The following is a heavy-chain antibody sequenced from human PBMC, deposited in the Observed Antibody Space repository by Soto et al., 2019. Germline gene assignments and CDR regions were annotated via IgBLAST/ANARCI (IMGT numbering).Heavy chain of an antibody. CDR2: IDPSDSYT. CDR3: ARRGSTSCCLGGMDV. Sequence: EVQLVQSGAEVKKPGESLRISCKGSGYSFTSYWISWVRQMPGKGLEWMGRIDPSDSYTNYSPSFQGHVTISADKSISTAYLQWSSLKASDTAMYYCARRGSTSCCLGGMDVWGQGTTVTVSS. V-gene: IGHV5-10-1*03. J-gene: IGHJ6*02. D-gene: IGHD2-2*01. CDR1: GYSFTSYW.